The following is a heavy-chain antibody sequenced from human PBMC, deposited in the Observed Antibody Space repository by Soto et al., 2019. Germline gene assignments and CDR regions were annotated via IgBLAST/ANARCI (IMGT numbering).Heavy chain of an antibody. CDR1: GFTFSSYG. V-gene: IGHV3-30*18. CDR3: AKDLYRRDGYNSFYYYYGMDV. CDR2: ISYDGSNK. Sequence: GGSLRLSCAASGFTFSSYGMHWVRQAPGKGLEWVAVISYDGSNKYYADSVKGRFTISRDNSKNTLYLQMNSLRAEDTAVYYCAKDLYRRDGYNSFYYYYGMDVWGQGTTVTVSS. D-gene: IGHD5-12*01. J-gene: IGHJ6*02.